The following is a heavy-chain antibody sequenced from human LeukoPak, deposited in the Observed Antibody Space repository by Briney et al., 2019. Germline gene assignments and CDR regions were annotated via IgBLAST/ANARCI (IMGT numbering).Heavy chain of an antibody. CDR1: GFTFSSYA. CDR3: AKGLWEQPPGY. V-gene: IGHV3-23*01. J-gene: IGHJ4*02. CDR2: ISGSGGST. Sequence: GGSLRLSCAASGFTFSSYAMSRVRQAPGKGPEWVSAISGSGGSTYYADSVKGRFTISRDNSKNTLYLQMNSLRAEDTAVYYCAKGLWEQPPGYWGQGTLVTVSS. D-gene: IGHD1-26*01.